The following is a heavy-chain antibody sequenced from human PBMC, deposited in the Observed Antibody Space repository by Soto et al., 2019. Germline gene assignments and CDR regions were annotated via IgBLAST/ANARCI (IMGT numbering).Heavy chain of an antibody. CDR3: ANSFFHGGYDFFYYYYMDV. CDR2: ISWTSGSI. J-gene: IGHJ6*03. Sequence: EVQLVESGGGLVQPGRSLRLSCAASGFTFDDYAMHWVRQAPGKGLEWVSGISWTSGSIGYADSVKGRFTISRDNAKNSLYLQRDSLRDEDMALYYCANSFFHGGYDFFYYYYMDVWGKGTTVTVSS. CDR1: GFTFDDYA. D-gene: IGHD1-26*01. V-gene: IGHV3-9*03.